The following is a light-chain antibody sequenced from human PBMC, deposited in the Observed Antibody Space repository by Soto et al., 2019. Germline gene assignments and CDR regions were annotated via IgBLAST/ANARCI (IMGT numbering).Light chain of an antibody. J-gene: IGKJ1*01. Sequence: EIVMTQSPATLSVSPGERATLSCRASQSVSSNLAWYQQKPGQAPRLLIYGASTRATGIPARFSGSGSGTEFTLTISSLQSEDFAVYYCQQYNNWPSTFGQGTKVGIK. CDR1: QSVSSN. CDR3: QQYNNWPST. V-gene: IGKV3-15*01. CDR2: GAS.